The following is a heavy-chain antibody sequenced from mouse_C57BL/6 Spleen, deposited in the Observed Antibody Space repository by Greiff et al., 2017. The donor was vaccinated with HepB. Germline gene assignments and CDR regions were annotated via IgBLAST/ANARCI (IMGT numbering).Heavy chain of an antibody. Sequence: EVKLMESEGGLVQPGSSMKLSCTASGFTFSDYYMAWVRQVPEKGLEWVANINYDGSSTYYLDSLKSRFIISRDNAKNILYLQMSSLKSEDTATYYCARDDGYWGQGTTLTVSS. CDR1: GFTFSDYY. J-gene: IGHJ2*01. CDR2: INYDGSST. V-gene: IGHV5-16*01. CDR3: ARDDGY.